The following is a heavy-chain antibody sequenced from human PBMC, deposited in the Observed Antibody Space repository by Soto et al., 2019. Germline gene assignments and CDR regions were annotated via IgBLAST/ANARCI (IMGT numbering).Heavy chain of an antibody. D-gene: IGHD6-19*01. CDR3: ARGRFIGKGYDSGWKIAH. J-gene: IGHJ5*02. V-gene: IGHV1-8*01. Sequence: QVQLVQSGAEVKKPGASVKVSCKPSGYPFTSYHVNWVRQAPGQGLEWMGWMNPDSGSTDYALKFQGRLTMTRNTAMPTANWERRSLTSEDTAIYYWARGRFIGKGYDSGWKIAHWRQG. CDR2: MNPDSGST. CDR1: GYPFTSYH.